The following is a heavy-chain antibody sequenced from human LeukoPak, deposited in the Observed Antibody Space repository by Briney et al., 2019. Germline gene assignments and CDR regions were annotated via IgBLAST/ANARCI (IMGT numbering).Heavy chain of an antibody. CDR3: ARDKVDDFWSGYHYGMDV. CDR1: GHTFTGYY. V-gene: IGHV1-2*02. CDR2: INPNSGGT. J-gene: IGHJ6*02. D-gene: IGHD3-3*01. Sequence: GASVKVSCKASGHTFTGYYMHWVRQAPGQGLEWMGWINPNSGGTNYAQKFQGRVTMTRDTSISTAYMELSRLRSDDTAVYYCARDKVDDFWSGYHYGMDVWGQGTTVTVSS.